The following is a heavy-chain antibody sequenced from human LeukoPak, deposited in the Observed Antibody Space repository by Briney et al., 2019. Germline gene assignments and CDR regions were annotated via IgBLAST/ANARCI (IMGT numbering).Heavy chain of an antibody. V-gene: IGHV3-23*01. J-gene: IGHJ4*02. D-gene: IGHD3-22*01. CDR2: IIGSGGST. Sequence: GGSLRLSCAASGFTFSSYAMSWVRQAPGKGLEWGSAIIGSGGSTYYADSVKGRFTISRDTSKKTLYLQMNSLRAEDTAVYYCAKVRYYDSNGYTKYYFDYWGQGTLVTVSS. CDR1: GFTFSSYA. CDR3: AKVRYYDSNGYTKYYFDY.